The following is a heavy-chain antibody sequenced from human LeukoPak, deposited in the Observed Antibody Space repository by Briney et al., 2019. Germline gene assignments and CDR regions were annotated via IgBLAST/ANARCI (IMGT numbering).Heavy chain of an antibody. CDR1: GGTFSNYA. Sequence: SVKVSCKASGGTFSNYAITWVRQAPGQGLEWMGGIIPMFGTASYAQKFQGRVTITADKSTSTAYMELSSLRSEDTAVYYCARDGWYAGYNSLPHYYFDYWGQGTLVTVSS. CDR2: IIPMFGTA. J-gene: IGHJ4*02. D-gene: IGHD5-24*01. V-gene: IGHV1-69*06. CDR3: ARDGWYAGYNSLPHYYFDY.